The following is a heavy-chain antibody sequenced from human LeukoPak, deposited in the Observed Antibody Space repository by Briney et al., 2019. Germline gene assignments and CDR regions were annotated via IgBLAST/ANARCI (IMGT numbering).Heavy chain of an antibody. D-gene: IGHD6-19*01. CDR2: IYYSGST. CDR3: ARVGSGGAWFDF. Sequence: SETLSLTCTVSGGSISSYYWSWIRQPAGKGLEWIGYIYYSGSTNYNPSLKSRVTISVDTSKNQFSLKLTSVTAADTAVYYCARVGSGGAWFDFWGQGTLVSVSS. CDR1: GGSISSYY. J-gene: IGHJ4*02. V-gene: IGHV4-59*01.